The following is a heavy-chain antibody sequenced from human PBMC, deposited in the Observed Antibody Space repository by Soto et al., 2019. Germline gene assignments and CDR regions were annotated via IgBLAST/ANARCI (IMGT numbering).Heavy chain of an antibody. J-gene: IGHJ5*02. CDR2: IYYSGST. V-gene: IGHV4-59*08. Sequence: PSETLSLTCTVSGGSISSYYWSWIRQPPGKGLEWIGYIYYSGSTNYNPSLKSRVTISVDTSKNQFSLKLSSVTAADTAVYYCARLKTNYSRYNWFDPWGQGTLVTVSS. CDR3: ARLKTNYSRYNWFDP. D-gene: IGHD4-4*01. CDR1: GGSISSYY.